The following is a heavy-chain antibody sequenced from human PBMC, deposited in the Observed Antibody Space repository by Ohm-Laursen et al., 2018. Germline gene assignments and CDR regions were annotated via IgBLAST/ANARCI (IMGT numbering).Heavy chain of an antibody. J-gene: IGHJ6*02. Sequence: SLRLSCAASGFTFSSYSMNWVRQAPGKGLEWVSSISSSSSYIYYADSVKGRFTISRDNAKNSLYLQMNSLRAEDMAVYYCARVLPLHLVVNSYGMDVWGQGTTVTVSS. CDR3: ARVLPLHLVVNSYGMDV. V-gene: IGHV3-21*01. D-gene: IGHD2-15*01. CDR2: ISSSSSYI. CDR1: GFTFSSYS.